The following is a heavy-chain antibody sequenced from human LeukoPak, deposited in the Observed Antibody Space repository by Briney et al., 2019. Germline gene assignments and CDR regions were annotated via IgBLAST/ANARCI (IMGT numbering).Heavy chain of an antibody. D-gene: IGHD2-21*02. CDR3: SRGRLFGDY. CDR1: GFTFSNYA. V-gene: IGHV3-30-3*01. Sequence: GRSLGLSCAASGFTFSNYAMHWVRQPPGKGLEWVAVVSYDGTNKIYAKSVKGRFTISRDNAKNSLSLQMNSLRAEDTAVYYCSRGRLFGDYWGQGALVTVSS. CDR2: VSYDGTNK. J-gene: IGHJ4*02.